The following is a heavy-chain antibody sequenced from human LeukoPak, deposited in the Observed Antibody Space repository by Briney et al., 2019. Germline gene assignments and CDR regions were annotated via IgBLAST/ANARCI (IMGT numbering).Heavy chain of an antibody. D-gene: IGHD6-6*01. CDR3: ARDLDNSSSGVDY. V-gene: IGHV1-2*02. J-gene: IGHJ4*02. CDR2: INPNSGGT. Sequence: ASVKVSCKASGYTFTGYYMHWVRQAPGQGLEWMGWINPNSGGTNYAQKFQGRVTMTRDTSISTAYMELSRLRSDNTAVYYCARDLDNSSSGVDYWGQGTLVTVSS. CDR1: GYTFTGYY.